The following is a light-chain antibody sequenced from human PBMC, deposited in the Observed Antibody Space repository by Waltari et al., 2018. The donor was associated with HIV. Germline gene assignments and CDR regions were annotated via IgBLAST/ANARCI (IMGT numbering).Light chain of an antibody. J-gene: IGLJ3*02. CDR2: STN. V-gene: IGLV7-43*01. CDR1: TVAVTRGHY. Sequence: QTVVTQEPSLTVSPGGTVTLPCASNTVAVTRGHYPNWFQQKPGQAPRALIYSTNNKHSWTPARFSGSLLGGKAALTLSGVQPEDEAEYYCLLYYDGVRVFGGGTKLTVL. CDR3: LLYYDGVRV.